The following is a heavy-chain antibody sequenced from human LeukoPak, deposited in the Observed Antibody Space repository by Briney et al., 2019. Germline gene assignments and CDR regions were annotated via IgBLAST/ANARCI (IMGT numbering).Heavy chain of an antibody. Sequence: GGSLRLSCAASGFTVSSNYMSWVRQAPGKGLEWVSAISGSGGSTYYADSVKGRFTISRDNSKNTLYLQMNSLRAEDTAIYYCAKGDAVGATRNYFDYWGQGTLVTVSS. CDR3: AKGDAVGATRNYFDY. J-gene: IGHJ4*02. D-gene: IGHD1-26*01. CDR2: ISGSGGST. CDR1: GFTVSSNY. V-gene: IGHV3-23*01.